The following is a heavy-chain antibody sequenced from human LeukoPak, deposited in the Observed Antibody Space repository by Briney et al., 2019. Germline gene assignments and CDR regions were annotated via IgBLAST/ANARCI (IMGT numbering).Heavy chain of an antibody. V-gene: IGHV3-23*01. CDR3: AKDKEGTVADYFDC. D-gene: IGHD3/OR15-3a*01. Sequence: GGSLRLSCTASGFTFSSYAMSWVRQAPGKGLEWVSAISGSGGSTYYADSVKGRFTISRDNSKNTLYLQMNSLRAEDTALYYCAKDKEGTVADYFDCWGQGTLVTVSS. CDR1: GFTFSSYA. CDR2: ISGSGGST. J-gene: IGHJ4*02.